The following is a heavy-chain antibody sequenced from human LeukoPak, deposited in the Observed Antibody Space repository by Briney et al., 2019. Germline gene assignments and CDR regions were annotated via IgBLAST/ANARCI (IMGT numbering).Heavy chain of an antibody. Sequence: SETLSLTCAVYGGSFSGNYWTLIRQTPGRGLEWIGESSPTGDITGYNPSLRGRATISVDSSKKQFSLKLASVTAADTGVYYCARVPDFIARPCDSWGPGTLVTVSS. CDR2: SSPTGDIT. D-gene: IGHD2-21*01. CDR1: GGSFSGNY. J-gene: IGHJ4*02. CDR3: ARVPDFIARPCDS. V-gene: IGHV4-34*01.